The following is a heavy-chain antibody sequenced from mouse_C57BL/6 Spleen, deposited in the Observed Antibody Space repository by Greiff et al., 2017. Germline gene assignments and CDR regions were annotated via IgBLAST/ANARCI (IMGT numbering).Heavy chain of an antibody. J-gene: IGHJ3*01. CDR3: ARNAIYYDYDAWFAY. CDR2: IWRGGST. Sequence: VKVVESGPGLVQPSQSLSITCTVSGFSLTSYGVHWVRQSPGKGLEWLGVIWRGGSTDYNAAFISRLSISKDNSKSQVFFKMNSLQADDTAIYYCARNAIYYDYDAWFAYWGQGTLVTVSA. V-gene: IGHV2-2*01. D-gene: IGHD2-4*01. CDR1: GFSLTSYG.